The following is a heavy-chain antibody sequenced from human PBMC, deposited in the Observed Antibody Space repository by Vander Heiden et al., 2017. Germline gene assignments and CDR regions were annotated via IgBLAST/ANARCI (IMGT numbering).Heavy chain of an antibody. Sequence: QVQLVQSGSELKKPGASVTVSFKASGDTFINKAVNWLRPAPGQGLEWMGWINTNTGNPTYAQCFTGRFVFSLDPSVSTAYLQISSLKAEDTAVYYCARDFTAGGYSYGFDYWGQGTLVTVS. V-gene: IGHV7-4-1*02. CDR3: ARDFTAGGYSYGFDY. CDR2: INTNTGNP. CDR1: GDTFINKA. J-gene: IGHJ4*02. D-gene: IGHD5-18*01.